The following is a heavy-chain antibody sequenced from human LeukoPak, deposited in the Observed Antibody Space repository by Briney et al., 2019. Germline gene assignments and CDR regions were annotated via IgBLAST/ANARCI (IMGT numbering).Heavy chain of an antibody. J-gene: IGHJ3*02. CDR2: IYSSVSS. CDR3: ARRNVLTEGEAFDI. V-gene: IGHV4-61*01. D-gene: IGHD3-9*01. Sequence: SETLSLTCTVSGGAISSDFYHWDWIRQPPGKALEWIGYIYSSVSSNYNPSLKSRVTMSVDTSKNQFSLKLSSVTAADTAVYYCARRNVLTEGEAFDIWGQGTMVTVSS. CDR1: GGAISSDFYH.